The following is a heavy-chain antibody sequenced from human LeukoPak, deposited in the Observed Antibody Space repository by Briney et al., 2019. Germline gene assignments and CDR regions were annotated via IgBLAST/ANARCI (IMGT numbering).Heavy chain of an antibody. CDR2: IRSNSDGGTI. Sequence: GGSLRLSCATSGFTFSNAWMNWVRQAPGKGLEWVGRIRSNSDGGTIDYAAPVKGRFALSRDDSKNTLYLQMNSLQTEDAAVYYCATDFYDTTWGQGTLVTVSS. V-gene: IGHV3-15*07. CDR1: GFTFSNAW. J-gene: IGHJ5*02. D-gene: IGHD3-22*01. CDR3: ATDFYDTT.